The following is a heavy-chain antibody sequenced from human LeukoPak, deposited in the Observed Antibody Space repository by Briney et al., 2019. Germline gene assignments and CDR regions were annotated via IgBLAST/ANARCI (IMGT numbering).Heavy chain of an antibody. CDR2: INHSGGT. Sequence: SETLSLTCAVYGGSFSGYYWSWIRQPPGKGLEWIGEINHSGGTNYNPSLKSRVTISVDTSKNQFSLKLSSVTAADTAVYYCARWGLQLWSHFDYWGQGTLVTVSS. CDR1: GGSFSGYY. V-gene: IGHV4-34*01. CDR3: ARWGLQLWSHFDY. D-gene: IGHD5-18*01. J-gene: IGHJ4*02.